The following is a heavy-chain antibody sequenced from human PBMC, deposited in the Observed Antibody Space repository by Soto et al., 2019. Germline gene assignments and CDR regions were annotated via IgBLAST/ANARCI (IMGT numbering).Heavy chain of an antibody. J-gene: IGHJ4*02. CDR1: GGSISSGGYY. D-gene: IGHD3-22*01. CDR2: IYYSGST. Sequence: PSETLSLTCTVSGGSISSGGYYWSWIRQHPGKGLEWIGYIYYSGSTYYNPSLKSRVTISVDTSKNQFSLKLSSVTAADTAVYYCARSARPEYYYDSSGYSDFDYWGQGTLVTVSS. CDR3: ARSARPEYYYDSSGYSDFDY. V-gene: IGHV4-31*02.